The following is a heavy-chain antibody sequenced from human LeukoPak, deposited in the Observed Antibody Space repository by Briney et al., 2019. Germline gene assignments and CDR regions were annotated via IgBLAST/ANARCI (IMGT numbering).Heavy chain of an antibody. J-gene: IGHJ4*02. D-gene: IGHD5-18*01. V-gene: IGHV4-30-4*01. CDR3: ARDGGYSYGPFDS. CDR1: GGSNSSDHYY. CDR2: ISNSGNT. Sequence: SETLSLTCTVSGGSNSSDHYYLSWIRQPPGKGLEWIGFISNSGNTYYNPSLKSRITISGDTTKNQFSLRLSSVTAADTAVYYCARDGGYSYGPFDSWGQGTLVTVSS.